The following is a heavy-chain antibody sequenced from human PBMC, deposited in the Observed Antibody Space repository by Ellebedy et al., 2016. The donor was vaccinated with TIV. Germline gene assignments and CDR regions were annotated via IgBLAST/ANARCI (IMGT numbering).Heavy chain of an antibody. CDR1: GFSFSWHW. CDR2: INNDGTAT. Sequence: GESLKISXAASGFSFSWHWMRWVRQAPGKGLVWVSRINNDGTATTYADSVKGRFTISRDNTKNTLYLQMNSLRAEDTGVYYCTKGTRRDSSSSGDWGQGTLVTVSS. V-gene: IGHV3-74*01. CDR3: TKGTRRDSSSSGD. J-gene: IGHJ4*02. D-gene: IGHD6-6*01.